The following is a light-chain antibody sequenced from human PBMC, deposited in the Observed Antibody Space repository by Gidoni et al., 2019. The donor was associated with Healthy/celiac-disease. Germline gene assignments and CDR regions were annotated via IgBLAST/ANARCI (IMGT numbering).Light chain of an antibody. CDR2: DAS. V-gene: IGKV3-11*01. CDR3: QQRRNWPPRT. CDR1: QSASSY. J-gene: IGKJ1*01. Sequence: EIVLTQSPATLSLSPGERATLSCRARQSASSYLAWYQQKPGQAPRLLIYDASNRATGIPARFSGIGSGTDFHLTISSLEPEDFAGYYCQQRRNWPPRTFXXXTKVEIK.